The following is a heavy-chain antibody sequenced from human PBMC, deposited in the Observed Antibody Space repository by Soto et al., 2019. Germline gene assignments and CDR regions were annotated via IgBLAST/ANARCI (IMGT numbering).Heavy chain of an antibody. CDR2: INPNSGGT. V-gene: IGHV1-2*02. D-gene: IGHD3-22*01. J-gene: IGHJ4*02. CDR1: GYTFTGYC. Sequence: ASVKVSCKVSGYTFTGYCMHWVRQAPGQGLEWMGWINPNSGGTSYAQKFQGRVTMTTDTSTSTAYMELSRLRSDDTAVYYCARYHGTQMCHSYDSSGHDYWGQGTLVTVSS. CDR3: ARYHGTQMCHSYDSSGHDY.